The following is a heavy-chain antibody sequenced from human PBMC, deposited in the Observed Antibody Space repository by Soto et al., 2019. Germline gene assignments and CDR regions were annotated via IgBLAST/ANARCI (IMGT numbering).Heavy chain of an antibody. J-gene: IGHJ4*02. Sequence: VQLVESGGGVVQPGRSLRLSCAASGFTFSDYAMHWVRQAPGKGLEWVAVVSHDGRNKHYADSVKGRFTISRDSSKNTVSLKMTSLRAEDTAGYYWTKGGRKWLVTSDFNCWGQGALGSDS. D-gene: IGHD6-19*01. CDR3: TKGGRKWLVTSDFNC. CDR1: GFTFSDYA. V-gene: IGHV3-30*18. CDR2: VSHDGRNK.